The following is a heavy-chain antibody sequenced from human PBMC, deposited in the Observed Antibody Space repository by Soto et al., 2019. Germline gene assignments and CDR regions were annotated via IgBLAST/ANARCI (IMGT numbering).Heavy chain of an antibody. CDR2: INHTRSI. J-gene: IGHJ3*01. V-gene: IGHV4-34*01. CDR3: ARTIPMAYALLSAFDV. CDR1: GGSLSGYY. Sequence: QVQLQQWGARLLKPSETLSLTCAVSGGSLSGYYWSWIRQSPGKGLEWIGDINHTRSINYNPSLKSRVTMSVDTSKTQFLLKLTSVTAADTAVYYCARTIPMAYALLSAFDVWGQGTMVAVSS. D-gene: IGHD2-8*01.